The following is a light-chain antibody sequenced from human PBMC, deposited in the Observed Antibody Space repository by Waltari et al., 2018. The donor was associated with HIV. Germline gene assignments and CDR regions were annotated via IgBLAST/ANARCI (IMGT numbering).Light chain of an antibody. CDR2: DAS. Sequence: DIQMTQSPSSLSASVGDRVTIPCRASQDINNYLNWYQQKPGKAPKLLIYDASNLETGVPSRFTGSGSGTDFTFTISSLQPEDIATYYCQHYDNLLWTFGQGTKMEIK. CDR3: QHYDNLLWT. J-gene: IGKJ1*01. V-gene: IGKV1-33*01. CDR1: QDINNY.